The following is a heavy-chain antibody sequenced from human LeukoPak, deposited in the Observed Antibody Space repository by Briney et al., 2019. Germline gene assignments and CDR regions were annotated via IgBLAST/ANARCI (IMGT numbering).Heavy chain of an antibody. Sequence: PGGSLRLSCAASGFTFSDYYMSWIRQAPGKGLEWVSYISSSGSTIYYADSVKGRFTISRDNAKNSLYLQMNSLRAEDTAVYYCAKGYYGSGSRYYYYYYMDVWGKGTTVTISS. V-gene: IGHV3-11*01. CDR1: GFTFSDYY. CDR2: ISSSGSTI. J-gene: IGHJ6*03. D-gene: IGHD3-10*01. CDR3: AKGYYGSGSRYYYYYYMDV.